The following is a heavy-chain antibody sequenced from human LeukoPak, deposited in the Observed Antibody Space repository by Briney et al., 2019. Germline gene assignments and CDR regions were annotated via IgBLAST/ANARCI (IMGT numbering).Heavy chain of an antibody. D-gene: IGHD2-15*01. V-gene: IGHV1-2*06. CDR2: INPNSGGT. J-gene: IGHJ4*02. Sequence: ASVKVSCKASGGTFSSYAISWVRQAPGQGLEWMERINPNSGGTNYAQQFQGRVTMNREASISTAYMERSRLRSDYTAVYDCARDGQYDLVAVAGAEWGQGTLVTVSS. CDR1: GGTFSSYA. CDR3: ARDGQYDLVAVAGAE.